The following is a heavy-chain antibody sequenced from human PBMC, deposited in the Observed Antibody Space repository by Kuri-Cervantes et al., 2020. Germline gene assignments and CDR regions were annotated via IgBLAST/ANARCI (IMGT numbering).Heavy chain of an antibody. Sequence: GESLKISCTTSGFSFNNYYMSWVRQTPGKGLEWLSYISRDGGTTLYADSVQGRFIISRDNTKNSLYLQLNNLRPEDTAKYYCARDSGDADFWSGYYPLLLDSWGQGTLVTVSS. V-gene: IGHV3-11*01. CDR2: ISRDGGTT. CDR3: ARDSGDADFWSGYYPLLLDS. J-gene: IGHJ4*02. CDR1: GFSFNNYY. D-gene: IGHD3-3*01.